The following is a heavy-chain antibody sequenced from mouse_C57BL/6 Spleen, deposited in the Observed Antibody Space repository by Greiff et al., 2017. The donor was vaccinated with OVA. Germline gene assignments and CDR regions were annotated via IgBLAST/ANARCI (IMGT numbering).Heavy chain of an antibody. J-gene: IGHJ3*01. Sequence: EVKLVESGGGLVKPGGSLKLSCAASGFTFSDYGMHWVRQAPEKGLEWVAYISSGSSTIYYADTVKGRFTISRDNAKNTLFLQMTSLRSEDTAMYYCARKDYYGSSYGWFAYWGQGTLVTVSA. CDR1: GFTFSDYG. CDR3: ARKDYYGSSYGWFAY. D-gene: IGHD1-1*01. V-gene: IGHV5-17*01. CDR2: ISSGSSTI.